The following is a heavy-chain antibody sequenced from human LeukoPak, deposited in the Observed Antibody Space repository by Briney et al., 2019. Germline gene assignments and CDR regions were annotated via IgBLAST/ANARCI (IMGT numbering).Heavy chain of an antibody. D-gene: IGHD5-18*01. V-gene: IGHV1-69*05. CDR1: GYTFTSYG. CDR2: IIPIFGTA. Sequence: GASVKVSCKASGYTFTSYGISWVRQAPGQGLEWMGGIIPIFGTANYARRFQGRVTITTDESTSTAYMELSSLRSEDTAVYYCAREAVDTVYYFDYWGQGTLVTVSS. J-gene: IGHJ4*02. CDR3: AREAVDTVYYFDY.